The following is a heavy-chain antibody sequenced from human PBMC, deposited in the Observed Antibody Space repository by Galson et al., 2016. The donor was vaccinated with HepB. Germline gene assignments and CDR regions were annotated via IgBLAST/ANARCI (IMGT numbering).Heavy chain of an antibody. CDR3: ARAAIIPGARMVFDP. CDR1: GASISDSNW. J-gene: IGHJ5*02. V-gene: IGHV4-4*02. CDR2: IYQTGTS. D-gene: IGHD2-2*01. Sequence: SETLSLTCTVSGASISDSNWWTWVRQVPEKGLEWLGEIYQTGTSNNNPFLSSRFTLSVDKSRNQFSLNLTSGTAADTAVDYCARAAIIPGARMVFDPWGQGILVTVSS.